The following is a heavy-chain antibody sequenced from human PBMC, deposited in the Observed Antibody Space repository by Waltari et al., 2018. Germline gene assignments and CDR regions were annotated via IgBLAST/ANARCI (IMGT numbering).Heavy chain of an antibody. Sequence: QVQLQESGPGLVTPSETLSLTCTVSGGSISSYYWSWIRQPPGKGLEWIGYIYYSGSTNYNPSLKSRVTISVDTSKNQFSLKLSSVTAADTAVYYCARDSYDSSGYTLGYFQHWGQGTLVTVSS. D-gene: IGHD3-22*01. J-gene: IGHJ1*01. V-gene: IGHV4-59*01. CDR1: GGSISSYY. CDR2: IYYSGST. CDR3: ARDSYDSSGYTLGYFQH.